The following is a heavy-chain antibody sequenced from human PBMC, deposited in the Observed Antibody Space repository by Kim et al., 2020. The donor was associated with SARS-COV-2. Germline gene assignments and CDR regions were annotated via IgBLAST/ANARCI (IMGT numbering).Heavy chain of an antibody. CDR3: ARCHRFSGMDV. CDR1: GGSISGDTYY. J-gene: IGHJ6*02. Sequence: SETLSLTCTVSGGSISGDTYYWGWIRQPPGKGLEWIGTIYYSGSTYYNPSLKSRVTISVDTSKNQFSLNLSSVTAADTTVYYCARCHRFSGMDVWGQGTT. V-gene: IGHV4-39*01. CDR2: IYYSGST.